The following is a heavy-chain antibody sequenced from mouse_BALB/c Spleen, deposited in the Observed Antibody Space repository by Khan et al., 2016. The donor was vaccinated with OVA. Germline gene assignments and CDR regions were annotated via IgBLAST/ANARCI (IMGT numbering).Heavy chain of an antibody. J-gene: IGHJ2*01. CDR3: ARKSTRASY. D-gene: IGHD3-1*01. CDR1: GYTFTSYT. CDR2: INPSSGYT. V-gene: IGHV1-4*01. Sequence: QVQLKQSGAELVKPGASVKMSCKASGYTFTSYTMHWVNQTLGQGLEWLGYINPSSGYTKYNQKFKDKATLTADKSSSTAYMQLSSLTSEDSAVYYCARKSTRASYWGQGTTLTVSA.